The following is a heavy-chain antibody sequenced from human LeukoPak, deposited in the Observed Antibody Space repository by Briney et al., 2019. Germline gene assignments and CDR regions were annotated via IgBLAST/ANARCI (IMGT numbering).Heavy chain of an antibody. CDR2: ISWEGGST. D-gene: IGHD3-16*01. V-gene: IGHV3-43D*03. J-gene: IGHJ3*02. Sequence: GGSLRLSCAASGFTFDDYAMHWVRQAPGKGLEWVSLISWEGGSTYYADSVKGRFTISRDNSKNTLYLQMNSLRAEDTALYYCLKVGAVLPDAFDIWGQGTMVTVSS. CDR1: GFTFDDYA. CDR3: LKVGAVLPDAFDI.